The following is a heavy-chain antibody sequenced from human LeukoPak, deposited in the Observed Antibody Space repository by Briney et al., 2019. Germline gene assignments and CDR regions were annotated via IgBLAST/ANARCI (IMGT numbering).Heavy chain of an antibody. CDR3: AKIGRWLQEKGY. CDR1: EFTFSSYW. V-gene: IGHV3-74*01. D-gene: IGHD5-24*01. CDR2: INPDGTTT. J-gene: IGHJ4*02. Sequence: PGGSLRLSCAASEFTFSSYWMHWVRQAPGKGLVWVSHINPDGTTTNYADSVKGRFTISRDNSKNTLYLQMNSLRAEDTAVYYCAKIGRWLQEKGYWGQGTLVTVSS.